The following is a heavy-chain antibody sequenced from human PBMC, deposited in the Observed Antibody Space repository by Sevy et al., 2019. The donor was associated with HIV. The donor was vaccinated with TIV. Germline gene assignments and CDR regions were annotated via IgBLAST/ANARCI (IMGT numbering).Heavy chain of an antibody. Sequence: GGSLRLSCAASGFTFNTYSINWVRQAPGKGLEWVSSISSSSNYIYYADSVKGRFTISRDNAKNSLYLQMNSLRAEDTAVYYCARDGARITMVQGVMAYYYGMYVWGQGTTVTVSS. V-gene: IGHV3-21*01. CDR3: ARDGARITMVQGVMAYYYGMYV. D-gene: IGHD3-10*01. CDR1: GFTFNTYS. J-gene: IGHJ6*02. CDR2: ISSSSNYI.